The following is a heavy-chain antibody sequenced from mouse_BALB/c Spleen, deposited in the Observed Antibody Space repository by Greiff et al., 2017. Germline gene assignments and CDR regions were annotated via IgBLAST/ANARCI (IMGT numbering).Heavy chain of an antibody. Sequence: EVKLMESGGGLVKPGGSLKLSCAASGFTFSDYYMYWVRQTPEKRLEWVATISSGGSYTYYPDSVKGRFTISRDNAKNTLYLQMSSLKSEDTAMYYCTSITTDDYWGQGTTLTVSS. V-gene: IGHV5-4*02. CDR1: GFTFSDYY. CDR3: TSITTDDY. CDR2: ISSGGSYT. D-gene: IGHD1-1*01. J-gene: IGHJ2*01.